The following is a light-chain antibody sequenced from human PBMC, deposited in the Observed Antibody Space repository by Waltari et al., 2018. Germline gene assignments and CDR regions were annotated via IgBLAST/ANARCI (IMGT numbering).Light chain of an antibody. J-gene: IGLJ1*01. CDR1: SRDVGGHNY. CDR3: SSYTSSGTPYV. V-gene: IGLV2-14*03. Sequence: QSALTQPASVPGSPGQSITIPCTGTSRDVGGHNYVSWYQQHPGKAPKLIIYDVTDRPSGVSNRFSGSKFGNTASLTISGLQAEDEADYYCSSYTSSGTPYVFGTGTRVTVL. CDR2: DVT.